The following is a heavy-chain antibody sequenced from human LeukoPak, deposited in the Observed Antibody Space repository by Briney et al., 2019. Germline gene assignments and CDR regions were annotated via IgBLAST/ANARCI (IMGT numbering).Heavy chain of an antibody. CDR2: IYTSGRT. J-gene: IGHJ4*02. CDR3: ARGDNWYHFDY. Sequence: SETLSLTCTVSGGSISSSNYYWGWIRQPPGKGLEWIGRIYTSGRTNYNPSLTSRVTISVDTSKNQFSLKLSSVTAADTAVYYCARGDNWYHFDYWGQGTLVTVSS. CDR1: GGSISSSNYY. D-gene: IGHD1-20*01. V-gene: IGHV4-39*07.